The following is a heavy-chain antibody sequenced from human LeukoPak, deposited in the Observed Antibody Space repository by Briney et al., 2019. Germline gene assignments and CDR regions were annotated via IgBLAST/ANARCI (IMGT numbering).Heavy chain of an antibody. V-gene: IGHV1-8*02. D-gene: IGHD3-9*01. J-gene: IGHJ4*02. CDR1: GGTFSSYA. CDR2: MNPNSGNT. CDR3: ARIADYDILTARTSGDY. Sequence: ASVKVSCKASGGTFSSYAINWVRQATGQGLEWMGWMNPNSGNTGYAQKFQGRVTMTRNTSISTAYMELSSLRSEDTAVYYCARIADYDILTARTSGDYWGQGTLVTVSS.